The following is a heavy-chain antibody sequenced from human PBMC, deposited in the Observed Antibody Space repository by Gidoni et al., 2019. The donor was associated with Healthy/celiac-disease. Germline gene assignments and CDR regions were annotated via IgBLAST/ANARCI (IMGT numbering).Heavy chain of an antibody. CDR3: ARGGAVGATIGY. CDR1: GGSCSGYY. J-gene: IGHJ4*02. Sequence: QVQLQQWGAGLLKPSETLSLTCAVDGGSCSGYYWSWIRQPPGKGLEWIGESNHSGSTNYNPSLKSLVTISVDTSKNQFSLKLSSVTAADTAVYYCARGGAVGATIGYWGQGTLVTVSS. D-gene: IGHD1-26*01. CDR2: SNHSGST. V-gene: IGHV4-34*02.